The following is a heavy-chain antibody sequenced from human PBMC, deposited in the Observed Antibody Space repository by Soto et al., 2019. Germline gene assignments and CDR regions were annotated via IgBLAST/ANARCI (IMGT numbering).Heavy chain of an antibody. D-gene: IGHD3-3*01. V-gene: IGHV4-38-2*02. J-gene: IGHJ6*02. Sequence: SETLSLTCAVSGYSISSGYYWGWIRQPPGKGLEWIGSIYHSGSTYYNPSLKSRVTISVDTSKNQFSLKLSSVTAADTAVYYCARDGRPYYDFWSGYYPYYYYYGMDVWGQGTTVTVSS. CDR2: IYHSGST. CDR1: GYSISSGYY. CDR3: ARDGRPYYDFWSGYYPYYYYYGMDV.